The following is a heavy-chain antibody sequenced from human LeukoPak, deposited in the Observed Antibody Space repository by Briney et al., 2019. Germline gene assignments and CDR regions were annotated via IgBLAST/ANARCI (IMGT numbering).Heavy chain of an antibody. V-gene: IGHV5-51*01. CDR2: IYPGDSDT. CDR1: GYSFTSYW. CDR3: ARNKRITMVRGVTHPFGYYYMDV. D-gene: IGHD3-10*01. J-gene: IGHJ6*03. Sequence: GESLKISCKGSGYSFTSYWIGWVRQMPGKGLEWMGIIYPGDSDTRYSSPFHVQFTIAADKSISTAYLQWSSLKASDTAMHYCARNKRITMVRGVTHPFGYYYMDVWGKGTTVTVSS.